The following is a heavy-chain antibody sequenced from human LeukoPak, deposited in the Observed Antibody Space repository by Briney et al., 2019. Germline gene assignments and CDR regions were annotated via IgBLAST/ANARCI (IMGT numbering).Heavy chain of an antibody. D-gene: IGHD6-13*01. CDR2: IYPGDSDT. Sequence: GESLKISCKGSGYSFPSYWIGWVRQMPGKGLEWMAIIYPGDSDTRYSPSFQGQVTISADKSISTAYLQWSSLKASDTAMYYCARQGGSSWYSDYYYGMDVWGQGTTVTVSS. V-gene: IGHV5-51*01. CDR1: GYSFPSYW. J-gene: IGHJ6*02. CDR3: ARQGGSSWYSDYYYGMDV.